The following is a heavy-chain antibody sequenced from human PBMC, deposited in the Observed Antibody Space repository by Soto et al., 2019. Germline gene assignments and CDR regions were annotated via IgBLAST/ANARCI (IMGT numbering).Heavy chain of an antibody. CDR1: GFTFSDHY. V-gene: IGHV3-72*01. CDR2: TRNKANSYTT. J-gene: IGHJ4*02. CDR3: ARENYYGSGSLDY. D-gene: IGHD3-10*01. Sequence: EVQLVESGGDLVQPGGSLRLSCAASGFTFSDHYMDWVRQAPGKGLEWVGRTRNKANSYTTEYAASVKGRFTISRDDSKNSLYLQMNSLKTEDTAVYYCARENYYGSGSLDYWGQGTLVTVSS.